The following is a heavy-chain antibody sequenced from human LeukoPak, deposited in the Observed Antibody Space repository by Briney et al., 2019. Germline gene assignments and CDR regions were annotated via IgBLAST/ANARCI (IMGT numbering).Heavy chain of an antibody. CDR2: INPNSGGT. V-gene: IGHV1-2*02. Sequence: GTSVKVSCKASGYTFTGYYMHWVRQAPGQELEWMGWINPNSGGTNYAQKFQGRVTMTRDTSISTACMELSRLRSDDTAVYYCARGGGWAYCSSTSCLFLHYWGQGTLVTVSS. CDR3: ARGGGWAYCSSTSCLFLHY. J-gene: IGHJ4*02. CDR1: GYTFTGYY. D-gene: IGHD2-2*01.